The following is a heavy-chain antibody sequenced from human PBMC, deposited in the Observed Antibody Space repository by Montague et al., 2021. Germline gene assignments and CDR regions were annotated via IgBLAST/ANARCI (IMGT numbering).Heavy chain of an antibody. CDR2: TYYSRRT. CDR3: AVTNPYYYYGMDV. J-gene: IGHJ6*02. CDR1: GASISDYY. Sequence: SETLSLTCSVSGASISDYYWSWIRQPPGKGLEWIGYTYYSRRTNYNPPLKSRVTISVDTSKNQFSLKLSSVTAADTAFYYCAVTNPYYYYGMDVWGQGTTVTVSS. D-gene: IGHD1-14*01. V-gene: IGHV4-59*01.